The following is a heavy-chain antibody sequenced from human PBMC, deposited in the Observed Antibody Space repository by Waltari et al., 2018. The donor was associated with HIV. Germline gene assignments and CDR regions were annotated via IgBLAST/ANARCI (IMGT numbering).Heavy chain of an antibody. Sequence: VESGGIAVQPGGSLGLSCTASGFVFGSHWMHWVCQSPGKGLLWVSRIDSDGIVRKYADTVKGRFTVSRDNINNKVFLEMKSLRVEDSGIYYCVKDVTVTHYGDYYSGLDVWGQGTTVTV. J-gene: IGHJ6*02. V-gene: IGHV3-74*03. CDR1: GFVFGSHW. D-gene: IGHD4-17*01. CDR3: VKDVTVTHYGDYYSGLDV. CDR2: IDSDGIVR.